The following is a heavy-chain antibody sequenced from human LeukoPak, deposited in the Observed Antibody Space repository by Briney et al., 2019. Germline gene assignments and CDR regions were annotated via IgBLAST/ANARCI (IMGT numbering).Heavy chain of an antibody. CDR3: ARTRLARSSDY. Sequence: SETLSLTCTVSGGSISGGDYYWTWIRQPPGKGLEWIGYTHYTGSTSYNPSLMSRITISPDASRNQFSLKLSSVTAADTAVYYRARTRLARSSDYWGQGTLVTVSS. V-gene: IGHV4-30-4*01. CDR2: THYTGST. J-gene: IGHJ4*02. D-gene: IGHD2-21*01. CDR1: GGSISGGDYY.